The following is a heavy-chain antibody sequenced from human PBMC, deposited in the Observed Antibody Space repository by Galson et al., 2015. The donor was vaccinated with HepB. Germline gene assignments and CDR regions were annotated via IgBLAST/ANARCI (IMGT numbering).Heavy chain of an antibody. CDR3: AKGIENGDYVYYYYYGMDV. Sequence: SLRLSCAASGFSLSSYAMTWVRQAPGKGLEWVSAISGSGDSRYYADSVRGRFTISRDNSKNTLDLQMNSLRAEDTAVYFCAKGIENGDYVYYYYYGMDVWGQGTTVTVSS. CDR1: GFSLSSYA. V-gene: IGHV3-23*01. J-gene: IGHJ6*02. D-gene: IGHD4-17*01. CDR2: ISGSGDSR.